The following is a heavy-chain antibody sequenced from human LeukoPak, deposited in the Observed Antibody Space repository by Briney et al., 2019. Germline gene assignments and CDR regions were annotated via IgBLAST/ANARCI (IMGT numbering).Heavy chain of an antibody. CDR1: GGSISSSSYY. CDR2: IYYSGST. CDR3: ARRKDTASDY. J-gene: IGHJ4*02. V-gene: IGHV4-39*01. Sequence: SETLSLTCTVSGGSISSSSYYWGWIRQPPGKGLEWIGSIYYSGSTYYNPSLKSRVTISVDTSKNQFSLKLSSVTAADTAVYYCARRKDTASDYWGQGTLVTVSS. D-gene: IGHD5-18*01.